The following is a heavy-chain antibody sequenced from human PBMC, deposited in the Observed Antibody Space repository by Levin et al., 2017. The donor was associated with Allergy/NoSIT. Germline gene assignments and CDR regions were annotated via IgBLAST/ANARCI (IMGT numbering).Heavy chain of an antibody. CDR1: GFTFDDYG. CDR3: ARDNSRYDILTGYSEYYFDY. J-gene: IGHJ4*02. V-gene: IGHV3-20*04. CDR2: ISWNGGST. Sequence: GGSLRLSCAASGFTFDDYGMNWVRQAPGKGLEWVSGISWNGGSTRYADSVKGRFSISRDNAKNSLYLQMNSLRAEDTALYYCARDNSRYDILTGYSEYYFDYWGQGTLVTVSS. D-gene: IGHD3-9*01.